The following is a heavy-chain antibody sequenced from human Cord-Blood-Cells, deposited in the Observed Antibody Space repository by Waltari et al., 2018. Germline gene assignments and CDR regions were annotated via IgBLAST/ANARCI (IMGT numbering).Heavy chain of an antibody. V-gene: IGHV1-2*04. CDR2: INPNSGGT. CDR3: ARNAGIAVAYFDY. CDR1: GYTFTGYY. Sequence: QVQLVQSGAEVMKPGASVKVSCKASGYTFTGYYMHWVRQAPGQGLEWMGWINPNSGGTNYAQKFQGWVTMTRDTSISTAYMELSRLRSDDTAVYYCARNAGIAVAYFDYWGQGTLVTVSS. D-gene: IGHD6-19*01. J-gene: IGHJ4*02.